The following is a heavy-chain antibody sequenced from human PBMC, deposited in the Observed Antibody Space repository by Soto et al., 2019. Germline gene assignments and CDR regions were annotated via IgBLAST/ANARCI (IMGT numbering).Heavy chain of an antibody. CDR2: IYDSGTT. D-gene: IGHD4-17*01. CDR1: GGSITGYY. CDR3: ARRNYGEEGYFFDF. J-gene: IGHJ4*02. Sequence: QVQLRESGPGLVRPSETLSLTCTVSGGSITGYYWSWIRQPPGKGLEWIGYIYDSGTTTYNAALKSRVTISADTSKNQFSLNLRSVTAADTDVYYCARRNYGEEGYFFDFWGQGRLVTVSS. V-gene: IGHV4-59*08.